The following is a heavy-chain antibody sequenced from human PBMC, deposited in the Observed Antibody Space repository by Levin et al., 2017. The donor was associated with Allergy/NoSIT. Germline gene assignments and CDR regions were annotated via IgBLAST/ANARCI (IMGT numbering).Heavy chain of an antibody. CDR1: GFSFRSYA. V-gene: IGHV3-23*01. Sequence: QTGGSLRLSCAASGFSFRSYAMTWIRQAPGKGLEWVSGISGSGGNTFYADSVKGRFTISRDNSKNTLYLQMNNLRPDDTALYYCAKHRMTTATLNWFGSWGQGTLVTVSS. D-gene: IGHD4-17*01. J-gene: IGHJ5*01. CDR3: AKHRMTTATLNWFGS. CDR2: ISGSGGNT.